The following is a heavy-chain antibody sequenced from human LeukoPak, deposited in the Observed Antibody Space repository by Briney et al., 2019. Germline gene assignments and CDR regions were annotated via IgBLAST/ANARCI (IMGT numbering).Heavy chain of an antibody. V-gene: IGHV4-39*01. D-gene: IGHD3/OR15-3a*01. CDR3: ASFGTTNDYYYYYMDV. CDR2: MDYSGST. CDR1: DPSISTSGDY. Sequence: PTQSLSPTRTVFDPSISTSGDYSGWLPQTPGNWLARSVSMDYSGSTYYNPSLKSRVTISVDTSKNQFSLKLSSVTAADTAVYYCASFGTTNDYYYYYMDVWGKGTTVTVSS. J-gene: IGHJ6*03.